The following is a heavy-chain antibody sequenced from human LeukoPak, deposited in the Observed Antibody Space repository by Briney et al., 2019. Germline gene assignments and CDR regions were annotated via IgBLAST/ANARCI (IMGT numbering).Heavy chain of an antibody. J-gene: IGHJ4*02. Sequence: SETLSLTCAVYGGSFRGNYWSWFRQSPGKGLEWIGEINHSGSTNYNPSLKSRLSISEDTSKKQISLKVTSVTAADTAVYYCARGPFRKGYFDYWGQGTLVTVSS. CDR3: ARGPFRKGYFDY. V-gene: IGHV4-34*01. CDR1: GGSFRGNY. CDR2: INHSGST.